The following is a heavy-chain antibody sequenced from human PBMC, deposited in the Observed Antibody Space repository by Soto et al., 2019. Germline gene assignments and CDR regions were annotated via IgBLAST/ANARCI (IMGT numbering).Heavy chain of an antibody. J-gene: IGHJ6*03. V-gene: IGHV3-23*01. CDR3: AKGGAGPYYYYYMDV. D-gene: IGHD3-10*01. Sequence: EVQLLESGGGLVQPGGSLRLSCAASGFTFSSYAMSWVRQAPGKGLEWVSAISGSGGSTYYADSVKGRFTISRDNSKNTLYLQMNSVRAEDTAVYYCAKGGAGPYYYYYMDVWGKGTTVTVSS. CDR1: GFTFSSYA. CDR2: ISGSGGST.